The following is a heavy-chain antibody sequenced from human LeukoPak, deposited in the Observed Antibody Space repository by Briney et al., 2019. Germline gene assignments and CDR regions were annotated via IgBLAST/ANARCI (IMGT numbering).Heavy chain of an antibody. J-gene: IGHJ4*02. CDR3: ALGGGYYCDSSGYPLDY. CDR2: MYYSGSA. Sequence: SETLSLTCTVSGGSIGSFYWSWIRQPPGKGLQWIGYMYYSGSANYNPSLKSRVTMSVDTSKNQFSLKLSSVTAADTAVYFCALGGGYYCDSSGYPLDYWGPGTLVTVSS. D-gene: IGHD3-22*01. V-gene: IGHV4-59*08. CDR1: GGSIGSFY.